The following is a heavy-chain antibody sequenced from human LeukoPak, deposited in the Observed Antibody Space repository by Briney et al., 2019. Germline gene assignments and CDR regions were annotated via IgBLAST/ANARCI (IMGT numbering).Heavy chain of an antibody. CDR3: AKSNGYGLVDI. CDR1: GGSFSGYY. Sequence: SETLSLTCAVYGGSFSGYYWSWIRQPPGKGLEWIGEINHSGSTNYNPSLKSRVTISVDTSKNQFSLKLNSVTASDTAVYYCAKSNGYGLVDIWGQGTMVTVSS. CDR2: INHSGST. J-gene: IGHJ3*02. D-gene: IGHD3-10*01. V-gene: IGHV4-34*01.